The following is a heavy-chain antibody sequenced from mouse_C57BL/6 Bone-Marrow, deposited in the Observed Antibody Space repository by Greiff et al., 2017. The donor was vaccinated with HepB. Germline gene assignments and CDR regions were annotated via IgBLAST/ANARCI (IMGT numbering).Heavy chain of an antibody. J-gene: IGHJ2*01. V-gene: IGHV2-2*01. D-gene: IGHD2-2*01. CDR1: GFSLTSYG. CDR2: IWSGGST. Sequence: VKLMESGPGLVQPSQSLSITCTVSGFSLTSYGVHWVRQSPGKGLEWLGVIWSGGSTDYNAAFISRLSISKDNSKSQVFFKMNSLQADDTAIYYCARNEVYGYDGYYFDYWGQGTTLTVSS. CDR3: ARNEVYGYDGYYFDY.